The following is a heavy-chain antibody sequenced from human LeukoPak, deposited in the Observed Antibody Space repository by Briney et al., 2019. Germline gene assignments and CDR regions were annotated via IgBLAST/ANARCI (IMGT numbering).Heavy chain of an antibody. CDR2: IYTSGST. Sequence: SETLSLTCTVAGGSISSYYWSWGRQPAGKGREWVGRIYTSGSTNYNPSLKSRVTMSVDTSKHQFSLKLSSVTAADTAVYYCASHLPSMVRGVIYYYYYMDVWGKGTTVTVSS. CDR3: ASHLPSMVRGVIYYYYYMDV. CDR1: GGSISSYY. J-gene: IGHJ6*03. V-gene: IGHV4-4*07. D-gene: IGHD3-10*01.